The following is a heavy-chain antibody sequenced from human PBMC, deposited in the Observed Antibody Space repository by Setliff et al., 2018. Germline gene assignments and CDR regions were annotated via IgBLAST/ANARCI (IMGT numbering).Heavy chain of an antibody. CDR1: EFTFNSYT. D-gene: IGHD3-3*01. CDR2: ISGSSASI. CDR3: ARDGGLLQFLEWSRSYMDV. J-gene: IGHJ6*03. Sequence: GGSLRLSCAASEFTFNSYTMTWVRQAPGKGLEWVSSISGSSASIYYADSVKGRLTISRDNAKNTLYLQMNSLSAEDTAVYYCARDGGLLQFLEWSRSYMDVWGKGTTVTVSS. V-gene: IGHV3-21*01.